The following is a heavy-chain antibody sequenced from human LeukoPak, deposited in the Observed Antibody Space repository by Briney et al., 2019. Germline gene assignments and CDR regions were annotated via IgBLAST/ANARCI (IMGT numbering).Heavy chain of an antibody. CDR2: INPNTGDT. CDR3: TRDLRIAPAVAFFDS. J-gene: IGHJ4*02. V-gene: IGHV1-2*02. Sequence: GASVKVSCKVSGYRFTDHLIHWIRQAPGQGLEWMGWINPNTGDTRSAQKFQGRVAMTRDTSITTTYLELTGLESGDGAMYFYTRDLRIAPAVAFFDSWGQGTRVTVSS. CDR1: GYRFTDHL. D-gene: IGHD2-15*01.